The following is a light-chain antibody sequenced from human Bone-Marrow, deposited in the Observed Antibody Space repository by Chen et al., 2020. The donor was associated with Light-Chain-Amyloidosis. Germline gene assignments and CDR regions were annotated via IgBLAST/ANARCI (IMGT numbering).Light chain of an antibody. CDR1: QSISSY. Sequence: DIQMTQSPSSLSASVGDRVTITCRASQSISSYLNWYQQKPGKAPKRLIYAASSLQSGVPSRFSGSGSGTDFTLNISSLQPEDFETYYCQQSYSTPLAFGGGTKVEIK. CDR2: AAS. J-gene: IGKJ4*01. CDR3: QQSYSTPLA. V-gene: IGKV1-39*01.